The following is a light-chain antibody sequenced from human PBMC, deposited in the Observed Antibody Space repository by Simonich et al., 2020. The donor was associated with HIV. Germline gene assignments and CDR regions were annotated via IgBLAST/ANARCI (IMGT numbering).Light chain of an antibody. CDR1: SSDVGGYNS. Sequence: QSALTQPASVSGSPGQSITISCTGTSSDVGGYNSVSWYQQHPGKAPKLMIYDVTKRPSWVSNRFAGPKSGNTASLTISGLQAEDEADYYCSSYTSSSTLVFGGGTKLTVL. CDR2: DVT. J-gene: IGLJ3*02. V-gene: IGLV2-14*01. CDR3: SSYTSSSTLV.